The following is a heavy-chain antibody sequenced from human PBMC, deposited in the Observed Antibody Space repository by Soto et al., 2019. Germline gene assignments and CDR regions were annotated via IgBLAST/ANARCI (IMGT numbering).Heavy chain of an antibody. D-gene: IGHD3-3*01. Sequence: ASVKVSCKASGYTFTSCGISWVRQAPGQGLEWMGWISAYNGNTNYAQKLQGRVTMTTDTSTSTAYMELRSLRSDDTAVYYCARFLGYDFWSGSPYYYGMDVWGQGTTVTVS. V-gene: IGHV1-18*04. CDR2: ISAYNGNT. CDR3: ARFLGYDFWSGSPYYYGMDV. J-gene: IGHJ6*02. CDR1: GYTFTSCG.